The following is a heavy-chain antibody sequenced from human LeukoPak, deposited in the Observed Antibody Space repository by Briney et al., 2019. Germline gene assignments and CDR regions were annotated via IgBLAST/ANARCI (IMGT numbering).Heavy chain of an antibody. Sequence: SETLSLTCAVSGGSVSSNTWWSWVRQPPGKGLEWIGEIYHSGSTNYNPSLKSRVTISVGKSKNQFSLKLSSVTAADTAVYYCARIMGRGYCISTSCRGDWFDPWGQGTLVTVSS. CDR1: GGSVSSNTW. J-gene: IGHJ5*02. D-gene: IGHD2-2*01. CDR3: ARIMGRGYCISTSCRGDWFDP. CDR2: IYHSGST. V-gene: IGHV4-4*02.